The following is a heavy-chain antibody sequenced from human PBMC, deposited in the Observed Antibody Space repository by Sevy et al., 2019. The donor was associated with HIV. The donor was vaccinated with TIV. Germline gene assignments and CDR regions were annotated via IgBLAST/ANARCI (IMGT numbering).Heavy chain of an antibody. Sequence: GGSLRLSCAASGFSYSSYGMHWVRQAPGKGLEWVAYIQYDGSNKDYADSVKGRFTISRDKSKNTLDLQMNSLRVEDTAVYYCVKEGGGGGGDHWGQGTLVTVSS. D-gene: IGHD2-15*01. CDR1: GFSYSSYG. V-gene: IGHV3-30*02. CDR3: VKEGGGGGGDH. CDR2: IQYDGSNK. J-gene: IGHJ4*02.